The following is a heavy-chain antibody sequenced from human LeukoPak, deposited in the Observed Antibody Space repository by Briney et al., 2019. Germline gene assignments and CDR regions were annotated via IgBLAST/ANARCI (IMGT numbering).Heavy chain of an antibody. J-gene: IGHJ5*02. V-gene: IGHV4-59*01. CDR1: GGSISSYY. CDR2: IYYSGST. CDR3: ARVSAGGNWFDP. Sequence: PSETLSLTCTVSGGSISSYYWSWIRQPPGKGLEWIGNIYYSGSTNYNPSLKSRVTISVDTSKNQFSLKLSSVTAADTAVYYCARVSAGGNWFDPWGQGTLVTVSS. D-gene: IGHD2-15*01.